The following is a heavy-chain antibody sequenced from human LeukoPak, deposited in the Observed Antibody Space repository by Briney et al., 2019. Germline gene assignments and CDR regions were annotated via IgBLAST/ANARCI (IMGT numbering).Heavy chain of an antibody. J-gene: IGHJ4*02. CDR2: IIPVFGTA. D-gene: IGHD6-13*01. V-gene: IGHV1-69*05. CDR3: ARDRGQLAEYYFDY. Sequence: SVKVSCKASGGTFSSYAISWVRQAPGQGLEWMGGIIPVFGTANYALKFQGRVTITTDESTSTAYMELSSLRSEDTAVYYCARDRGQLAEYYFDYWGQGTLVTVSS. CDR1: GGTFSSYA.